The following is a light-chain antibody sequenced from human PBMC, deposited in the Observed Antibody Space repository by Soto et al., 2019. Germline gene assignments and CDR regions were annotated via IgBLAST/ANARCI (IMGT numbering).Light chain of an antibody. V-gene: IGKV3-11*01. CDR1: QSVGSY. CDR2: DAS. CDR3: QQRSNWPPTWT. Sequence: EIVLTQSPATLSLSPGERATLSCRASQSVGSYLAWYQQKPGQAPRLLIYDASNRATGIPARFSGSGSGTDFTLTISSLEPEDFAVYYCQQRSNWPPTWTFGQGTQVEIK. J-gene: IGKJ1*01.